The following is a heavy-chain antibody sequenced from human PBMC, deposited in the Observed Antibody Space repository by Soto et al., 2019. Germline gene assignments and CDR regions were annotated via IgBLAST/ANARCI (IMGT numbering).Heavy chain of an antibody. J-gene: IGHJ2*01. CDR1: GFTFSTYA. CDR3: ASGPDIFVGYWYFDV. Sequence: QLGGPLRLSXAASGFTFSTYAMNWVRQAPGKGLEWVSAITSSSSSTYYADSVKGRFTISRDNSKNTLYLQMNSLRAEDTAVYYCASGPDIFVGYWYFDVLGRGTLVTVSS. V-gene: IGHV3-23*05. CDR2: ITSSSSST. D-gene: IGHD2-15*01.